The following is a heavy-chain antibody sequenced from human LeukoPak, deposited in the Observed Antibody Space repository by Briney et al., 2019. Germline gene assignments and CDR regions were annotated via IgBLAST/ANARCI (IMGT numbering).Heavy chain of an antibody. CDR3: ARGTIAAPGTDY. D-gene: IGHD6-13*01. CDR2: MNQDGSVK. Sequence: GGSLRLSCAASGFTFSSYWMDWVRQAPGKGLEWVANMNQDGSVKHHADSVKGRFTISRDNAKNSLYLQMNSLRAEDTAVYYRARGTIAAPGTDYWGQGVLVTVSS. J-gene: IGHJ4*02. V-gene: IGHV3-7*01. CDR1: GFTFSSYW.